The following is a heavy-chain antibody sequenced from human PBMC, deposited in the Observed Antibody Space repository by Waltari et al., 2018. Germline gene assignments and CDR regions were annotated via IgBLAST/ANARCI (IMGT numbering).Heavy chain of an antibody. V-gene: IGHV3-73*01. CDR1: GFTFSGSA. CDR2: IRSKANSYAT. CDR3: TSPLYYYDSSGYYF. D-gene: IGHD3-22*01. J-gene: IGHJ4*02. Sequence: EVQLVESGGGLVQPGGSLRLSCAASGFTFSGSAMHWVRQASGKGLEWVGRIRSKANSYATAYAASVKGRFNISRDDSKNTAYLQMNSLKTEDTAVYYCTSPLYYYDSSGYYFWGQGTLVTVSS.